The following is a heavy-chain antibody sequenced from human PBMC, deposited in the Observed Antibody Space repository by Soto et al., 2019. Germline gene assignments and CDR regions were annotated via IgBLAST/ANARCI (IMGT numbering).Heavy chain of an antibody. D-gene: IGHD3-3*01. Sequence: SETLSLTCAVYGGSFSGYYWSWIRQPPGKGLEWIGEINHSGSTNYNPSLKSRVTISVDTSKNQFSLKLSSVTAADTAVYYCARFGSNYDFWSGPLYGMDVWGQGTTVT. CDR1: GGSFSGYY. CDR3: ARFGSNYDFWSGPLYGMDV. CDR2: INHSGST. J-gene: IGHJ6*02. V-gene: IGHV4-34*01.